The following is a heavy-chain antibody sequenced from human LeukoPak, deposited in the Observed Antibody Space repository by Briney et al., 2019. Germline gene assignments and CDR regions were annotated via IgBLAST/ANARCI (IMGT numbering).Heavy chain of an antibody. D-gene: IGHD3-10*01. Sequence: SETLSLTCAVYGGSFSGYYWSWIRQPPGKGLEWIGEINHSGSTNYNPSLKSRVTISVDTSKNQFSLKLSSVTAADTAVYYCATSSMVRGVCDYWGQGTLVTVSS. CDR1: GGSFSGYY. V-gene: IGHV4-34*01. CDR2: INHSGST. CDR3: ATSSMVRGVCDY. J-gene: IGHJ4*02.